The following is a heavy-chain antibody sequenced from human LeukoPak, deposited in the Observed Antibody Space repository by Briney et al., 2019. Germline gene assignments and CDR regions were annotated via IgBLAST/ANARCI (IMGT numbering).Heavy chain of an antibody. D-gene: IGHD1-1*01. Sequence: GESLKISCKGSGYSFTNYWIGWVRQMPGKGLEWMGIIYPGDSDTTYSPSFQGQVTISADKSISTAYLQWSSLRPSDTAIYYCARRLRTGGFDIWGQGTEVTVSS. V-gene: IGHV5-51*01. CDR2: IYPGDSDT. J-gene: IGHJ3*02. CDR3: ARRLRTGGFDI. CDR1: GYSFTNYW.